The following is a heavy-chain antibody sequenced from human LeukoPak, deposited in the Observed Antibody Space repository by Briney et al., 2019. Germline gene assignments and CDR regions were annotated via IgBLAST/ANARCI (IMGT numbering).Heavy chain of an antibody. D-gene: IGHD3-3*01. CDR3: ARGTRTIFEVVIPKYYFDY. V-gene: IGHV4-34*01. Sequence: SETLSLACAVYGGSFSGYYWSWIRQPPGKGLEWIGEINHSGSTNYNPSLKSRVTISVDTSKNQFSLKLSSVTAADTAVYYCARGTRTIFEVVIPKYYFDYWGQGTLVTVSS. CDR2: INHSGST. CDR1: GGSFSGYY. J-gene: IGHJ4*02.